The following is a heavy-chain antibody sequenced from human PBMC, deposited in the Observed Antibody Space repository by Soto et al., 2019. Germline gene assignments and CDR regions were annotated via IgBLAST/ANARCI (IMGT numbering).Heavy chain of an antibody. CDR3: ARDHFDVYDPLDLDS. CDR2: IKQDGSQK. D-gene: IGHD5-12*01. Sequence: GGSLRLCCAASGFTFSRYWMSWVRQAPGKGLEWVANIKQDGSQKYYVDSVKGRFTISRDNAKNSLYLQMNSLRAEDTAVYYCARDHFDVYDPLDLDSWGQGALVTVSS. V-gene: IGHV3-7*01. CDR1: GFTFSRYW. J-gene: IGHJ4*02.